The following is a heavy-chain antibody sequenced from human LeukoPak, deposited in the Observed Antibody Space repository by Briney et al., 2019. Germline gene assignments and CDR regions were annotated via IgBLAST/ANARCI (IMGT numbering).Heavy chain of an antibody. CDR2: IYYSGST. CDR1: GGSISSSSYY. D-gene: IGHD5-12*01. CDR3: ARDTSSRYSGYEIDY. Sequence: SETLPLTCTVSGGSISSSSYYWGWIRQSPGKGLEWIGSIYYSGSTYYNPSLKSRVTISVDTSKNQFSLKLSSVTAADTAVYYCARDTSSRYSGYEIDYWGQGTLVTVSS. J-gene: IGHJ4*02. V-gene: IGHV4-39*07.